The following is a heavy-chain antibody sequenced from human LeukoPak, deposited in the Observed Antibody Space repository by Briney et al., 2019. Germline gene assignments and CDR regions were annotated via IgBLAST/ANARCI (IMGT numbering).Heavy chain of an antibody. CDR1: GFTFSSYS. D-gene: IGHD6-19*01. Sequence: GGSLRLSCAASGFTFSSYSMNWVRQAPGKGLEWVSSISSSSTYIYSADSLKGRFTISRDNAKNSLYLQMNSLRAEDTAVYYCAKVFPPGSSGWYFPYLSPGGDYYYMDVWGKGTTVTISS. J-gene: IGHJ6*03. CDR2: ISSSSTYI. CDR3: AKVFPPGSSGWYFPYLSPGGDYYYMDV. V-gene: IGHV3-21*01.